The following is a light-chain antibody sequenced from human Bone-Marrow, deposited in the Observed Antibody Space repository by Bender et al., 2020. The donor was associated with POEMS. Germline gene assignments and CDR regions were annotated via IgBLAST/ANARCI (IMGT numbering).Light chain of an antibody. CDR2: EVR. J-gene: IGLJ2*01. V-gene: IGLV2-23*02. Sequence: QSALTQPRSVSGSPGQSVAISCTGTSSDVGSYNYVSWYQYHPGKAPKLLIYEVRKRPSGVSNRFSGSKSGNTASLTISGLQADDEADYYCCSYAGSSTFVLFGGGTKLTVL. CDR1: SSDVGSYNY. CDR3: CSYAGSSTFVL.